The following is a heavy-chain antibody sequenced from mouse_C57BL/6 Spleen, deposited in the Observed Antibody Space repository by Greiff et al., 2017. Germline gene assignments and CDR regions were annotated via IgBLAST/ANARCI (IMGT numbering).Heavy chain of an antibody. CDR2: IHPNSGST. Sequence: QVQLQQPGAELVKPGASVKLSCKASGYTFTSYWMHWVKQRPGQGLEWIGMIHPNSGSTNYNEKFKSKATLTVDKSSSTAYMQLSSLTSEDSAVYYCARGGTVVAGENAMDYWGQGTSGTVSS. CDR3: ARGGTVVAGENAMDY. V-gene: IGHV1-64*01. CDR1: GYTFTSYW. J-gene: IGHJ4*01. D-gene: IGHD1-1*01.